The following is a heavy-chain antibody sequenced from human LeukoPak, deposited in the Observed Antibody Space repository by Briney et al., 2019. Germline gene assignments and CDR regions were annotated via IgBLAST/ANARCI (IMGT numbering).Heavy chain of an antibody. D-gene: IGHD3-22*01. CDR1: GFTFGDYA. Sequence: GGSLRLSCTASGFTFGDYAMSWVRQAPGKGLEWVGFIRSKAYSGSTEYSASVKGRFTISRHDSKSIAYLQMNSLKTEDTAVYYCTRAFISYYYDSSGYDFDYWGQGTLVTVSS. CDR2: IRSKAYSGST. CDR3: TRAFISYYYDSSGYDFDY. J-gene: IGHJ4*02. V-gene: IGHV3-49*04.